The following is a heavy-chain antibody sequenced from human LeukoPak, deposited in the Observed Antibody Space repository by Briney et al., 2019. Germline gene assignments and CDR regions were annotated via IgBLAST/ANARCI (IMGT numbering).Heavy chain of an antibody. V-gene: IGHV1-18*01. Sequence: ASVKVSCKASGYTFTSYGIRWVRQAPGQGMEWMGWISAYNGNTNYAQKLQGRVTMTTDTSTSTAYMELRSVRSDDTAVYYCARYGVMYCSGGSCYGEVDYWGQGTLVTVSS. CDR2: ISAYNGNT. CDR3: ARYGVMYCSGGSCYGEVDY. J-gene: IGHJ4*02. CDR1: GYTFTSYG. D-gene: IGHD2-15*01.